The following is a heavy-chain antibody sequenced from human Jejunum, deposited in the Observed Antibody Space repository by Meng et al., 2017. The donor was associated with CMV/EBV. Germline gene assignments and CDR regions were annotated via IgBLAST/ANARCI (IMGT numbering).Heavy chain of an antibody. D-gene: IGHD3-10*01. CDR3: ARQDGSGSYDY. Sequence: CAASGFTFSSYGMHWVRQAPGKGLEWVAVIWYDGSDKYYADSVKGRFTISGDNSKNTLYLQMNSLRAEDTAVYYCARQDGSGSYDYWGQGTLVTVSS. V-gene: IGHV3-33*08. CDR1: GFTFSSYG. J-gene: IGHJ4*02. CDR2: IWYDGSDK.